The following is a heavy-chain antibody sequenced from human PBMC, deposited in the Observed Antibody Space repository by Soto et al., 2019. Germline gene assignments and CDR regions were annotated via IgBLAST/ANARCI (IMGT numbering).Heavy chain of an antibody. D-gene: IGHD6-13*01. CDR1: GFTISSYA. V-gene: IGHV3-23*01. Sequence: GGSRRHDCAAAGFTISSYAMSRVLQAPGKGLEWVSVISGSGDSTYYADSVRGRFTISRDNSKNTLYLQMNSLRAEDTAVYYCAKDRDGAAAGPTKFYGMDVWGQGTTVTVSS. CDR3: AKDRDGAAAGPTKFYGMDV. J-gene: IGHJ6*02. CDR2: ISGSGDST.